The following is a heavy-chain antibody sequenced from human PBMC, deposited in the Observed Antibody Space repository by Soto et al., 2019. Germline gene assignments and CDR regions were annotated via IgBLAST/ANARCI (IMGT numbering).Heavy chain of an antibody. CDR2: FDPEDGET. V-gene: IGHV1-24*01. J-gene: IGHJ4*01. CDR1: GYTLTELS. CDR3: ARATLDYDSSGYYYFDY. Sequence: ASVKVSCKVSGYTLTELSMHWVRQAPGKGLEWMGGFDPEDGETIYAQKFQGRVTMTRDTSTSTVYMELSSLRSEDTAVYYCARATLDYDSSGYYYFDYWG. D-gene: IGHD3-22*01.